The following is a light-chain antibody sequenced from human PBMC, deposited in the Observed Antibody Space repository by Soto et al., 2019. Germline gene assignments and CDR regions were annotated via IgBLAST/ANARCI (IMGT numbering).Light chain of an antibody. CDR1: QSVSSN. CDR2: GAS. Sequence: EIGMTQSPATLSVSPGERATLSCRASQSVSSNLAWYQQKPGQAPRLLIYGASTRATGIPARFSGSGSGTECTLTISSLQSEDFAVDYCQQYNNWPPYTFGQGTKLEIK. CDR3: QQYNNWPPYT. V-gene: IGKV3-15*01. J-gene: IGKJ2*01.